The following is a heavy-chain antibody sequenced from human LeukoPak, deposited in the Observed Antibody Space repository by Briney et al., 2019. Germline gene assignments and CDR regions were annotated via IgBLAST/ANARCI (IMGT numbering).Heavy chain of an antibody. Sequence: GGSLRLSCAASGFTFSSYAMSWVRQAPGKGLEWVSAISGSGGSTYYADSVKGRFTISRDNSKNTLYLQMNSLRAEDTAVHYCAKVSRVATIGDYWGQGTLVTVSS. CDR1: GFTFSSYA. CDR3: AKVSRVATIGDY. V-gene: IGHV3-23*01. CDR2: ISGSGGST. J-gene: IGHJ4*02. D-gene: IGHD5-12*01.